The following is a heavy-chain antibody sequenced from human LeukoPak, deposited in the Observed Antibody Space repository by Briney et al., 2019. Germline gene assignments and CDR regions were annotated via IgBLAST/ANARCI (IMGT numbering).Heavy chain of an antibody. D-gene: IGHD2-2*01. CDR1: GGSISSSSYY. CDR2: IYYSGST. Sequence: PSETLSLTCTVSGGSISSSSYYWGWVRQPPGKGLEWIGSIYYSGSTYYNPSLKSRVTISVDTSKDQFSLKLSSVTAADTAVYYCARHEGVGVVVPAASSSDYWGQGTLVTVSS. J-gene: IGHJ4*02. CDR3: ARHEGVGVVVPAASSSDY. V-gene: IGHV4-39*01.